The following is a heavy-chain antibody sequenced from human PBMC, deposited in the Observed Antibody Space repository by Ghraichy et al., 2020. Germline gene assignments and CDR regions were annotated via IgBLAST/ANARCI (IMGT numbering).Heavy chain of an antibody. CDR2: INPNSGGT. CDR3: AREDYSGYDAFDI. D-gene: IGHD3-10*01. J-gene: IGHJ3*02. Sequence: ASVKVSCKASGYTFTGYYMRWVRQAPGQGLEWMRWINPNSGGTNYAQKFQGRVTMTRDTSISTAYMELSRLRSDDTAVYYCAREDYSGYDAFDIWGQWTMVTVSS. V-gene: IGHV1-2*02. CDR1: GYTFTGYY.